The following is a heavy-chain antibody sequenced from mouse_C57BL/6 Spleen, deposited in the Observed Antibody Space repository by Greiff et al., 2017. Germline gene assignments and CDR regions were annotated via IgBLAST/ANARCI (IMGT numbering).Heavy chain of an antibody. J-gene: IGHJ3*01. CDR3: ASLGGYWFAY. V-gene: IGHV5-6*01. CDR1: GFTFTSYG. CDR2: ISSGGSYT. D-gene: IGHD1-1*02. Sequence: EVKVVEPGGDLVMPGGSLKLSCAASGFTFTSYGMPWVRQTPDKRLEWVATISSGGSYTYYPDSVKGRFTFSRDNAKNTLYLQMSSLKSEDTAMYYCASLGGYWFAYWGQGTLVTVSA.